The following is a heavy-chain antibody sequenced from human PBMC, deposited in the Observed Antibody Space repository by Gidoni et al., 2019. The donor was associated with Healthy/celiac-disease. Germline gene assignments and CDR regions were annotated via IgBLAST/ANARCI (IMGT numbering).Heavy chain of an antibody. D-gene: IGHD2-2*02. Sequence: EVQLVESGGGLVQPGRSLRLSCAASGFTLDDHAMPWFRQPPGTGLGLVSGIIWNSGSIGYADSVKGRFTISRDNAKNSLYLQMNSLRAEDTALYYCAKDGGGDCSSTSCHNPREYYYYYGMDVWGQGTTVTVSS. CDR3: AKDGGGDCSSTSCHNPREYYYYYGMDV. CDR1: GFTLDDHA. J-gene: IGHJ6*02. CDR2: IIWNSGSI. V-gene: IGHV3-9*01.